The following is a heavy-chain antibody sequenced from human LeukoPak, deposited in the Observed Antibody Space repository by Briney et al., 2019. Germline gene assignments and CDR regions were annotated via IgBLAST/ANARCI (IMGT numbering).Heavy chain of an antibody. Sequence: SETLSLTCAVYGGSFSGYYWSWIRQPPGKGLEWIGEIYHSGSTNYNPSLKSRVTISVDKSKNQFSLKLSSVTAADTAVYYCARLPRRSTSCCDFDYWGQGTLVTVSS. CDR1: GGSFSGYY. J-gene: IGHJ4*02. D-gene: IGHD2-2*01. V-gene: IGHV4-34*01. CDR2: IYHSGST. CDR3: ARLPRRSTSCCDFDY.